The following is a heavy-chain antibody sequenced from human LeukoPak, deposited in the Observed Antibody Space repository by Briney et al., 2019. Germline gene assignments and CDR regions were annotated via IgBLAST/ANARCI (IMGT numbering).Heavy chain of an antibody. CDR3: ARVVKYRSGPLTDLLPYYFDY. Sequence: ASAKVSCKASGYTFISYAMHWVRQAPGQRLEWMGWINAGNGNTKYSQEFQGRVTITRDTSASTAYMELSSLRSEDMAVYYCARVVKYRSGPLTDLLPYYFDYWGQGTLVTVSS. J-gene: IGHJ4*02. V-gene: IGHV1-3*03. CDR1: GYTFISYA. CDR2: INAGNGNT. D-gene: IGHD6-19*01.